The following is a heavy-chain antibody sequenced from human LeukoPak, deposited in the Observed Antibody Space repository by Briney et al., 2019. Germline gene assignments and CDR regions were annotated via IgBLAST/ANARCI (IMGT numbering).Heavy chain of an antibody. J-gene: IGHJ4*02. CDR3: ARDQDSSGWYGYYFDY. V-gene: IGHV3-30-3*01. Sequence: PGGSLRLSCAASGFTFSSYAMHWVRQAPGKGLEWVAVISYDGSNKYYADSVKGRFTISRDNSKNTLYLHMNSLRAEDTAVYYCARDQDSSGWYGYYFDYWGQGTLVNVSS. D-gene: IGHD6-19*01. CDR2: ISYDGSNK. CDR1: GFTFSSYA.